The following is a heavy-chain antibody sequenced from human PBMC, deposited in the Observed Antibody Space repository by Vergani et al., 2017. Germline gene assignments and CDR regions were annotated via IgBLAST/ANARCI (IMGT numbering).Heavy chain of an antibody. V-gene: IGHV3-53*04. D-gene: IGHD3-3*01. CDR3: ARAPRYDFQED. CDR2: IYSGGST. J-gene: IGHJ4*02. Sequence: EVQLVESGGGLVQPGGSLRLSCAASGFTVSSNYMSWVRQAPGKGLEWVSVIYSGGSTYYADSVKGRFPISRHNSKNTLYLQMNSLRAEDTAVYYCARAPRYDFQEDWGQGTLVTVSS. CDR1: GFTVSSNY.